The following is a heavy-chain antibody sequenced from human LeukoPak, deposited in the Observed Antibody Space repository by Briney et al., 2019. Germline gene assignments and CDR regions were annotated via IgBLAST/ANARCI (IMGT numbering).Heavy chain of an antibody. J-gene: IGHJ4*02. V-gene: IGHV3-21*01. CDR3: ARDTPFVYDDYAKTSPCFDY. D-gene: IGHD4-17*01. CDR1: GFTFSSYS. Sequence: GRSLRLSCAASGFTFSSYSMNWVRQPPGEGLEWVSSISSSSTYIYYAASVKGRFTISRDNAKNSLYLQMNSLSAEDTAVYYCARDTPFVYDDYAKTSPCFDYWGQGTLVTVSS. CDR2: ISSSSTYI.